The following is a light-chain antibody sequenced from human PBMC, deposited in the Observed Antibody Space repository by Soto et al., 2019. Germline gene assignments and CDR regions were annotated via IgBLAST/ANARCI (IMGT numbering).Light chain of an antibody. V-gene: IGLV1-40*01. CDR3: QSYDSSLSGSVV. Sequence: QSVLTQPPSVSGAPGQRVTISCTGSSSNIGAGYDVHWYQQLPGTAPKLLIYGNSNRPEGVPDRFSGSKSGTSASLAITGLKAEDEADYYCQSYDSSLSGSVVFGGGTK. CDR2: GNS. CDR1: SSNIGAGYD. J-gene: IGLJ2*01.